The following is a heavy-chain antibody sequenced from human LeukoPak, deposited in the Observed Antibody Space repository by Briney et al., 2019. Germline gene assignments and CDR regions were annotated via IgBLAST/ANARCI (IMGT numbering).Heavy chain of an antibody. CDR1: GYTSTGYY. J-gene: IGHJ4*02. CDR3: ARDPGDYVWGSYEGGDY. CDR2: INPNSGGT. V-gene: IGHV1-2*02. Sequence: ASVKVSCKASGYTSTGYYMHWVRQAPGQGLEWMGWINPNSGGTNYAQKFQGRVTMTRDTSISTAYMELSRLRSDDTAVYYCARDPGDYVWGSYEGGDYWGQGTLVTVSS. D-gene: IGHD3-16*01.